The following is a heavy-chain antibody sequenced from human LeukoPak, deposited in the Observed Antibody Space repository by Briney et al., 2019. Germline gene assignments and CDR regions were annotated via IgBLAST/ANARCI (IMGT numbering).Heavy chain of an antibody. CDR2: IYTSGST. CDR3: ARVDSSNWYEYRGYFDY. D-gene: IGHD6-13*01. CDR1: GGSISSGSYY. J-gene: IGHJ4*02. Sequence: SQTLSLTCTVSGGSISSGSYYWSWIRQPAGKGLEWIGRIYTSGSTNYNPSLKSRVTISVDTSKNQFSLKLSSVTAADTAVYYCARVDSSNWYEYRGYFDYWGQGTLVTVSS. V-gene: IGHV4-61*02.